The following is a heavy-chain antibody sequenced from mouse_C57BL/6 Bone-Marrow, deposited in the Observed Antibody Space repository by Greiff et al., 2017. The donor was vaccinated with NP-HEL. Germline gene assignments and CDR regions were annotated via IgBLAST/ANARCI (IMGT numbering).Heavy chain of an antibody. V-gene: IGHV6-3*01. CDR2: IRLKSDNYAT. Sequence: EVKLVESGGGLVQPGGSMKLSCVASGFTFSNYWMNWVRQSPEKGLEWVAQIRLKSDNYATHYAESVKGRFTISRDDSKSSVYLQMNNLRAEDTGIYYCTGGSSGGDFDYWGQGTTLTVSS. CDR1: GFTFSNYW. CDR3: TGGSSGGDFDY. J-gene: IGHJ2*01. D-gene: IGHD1-1*01.